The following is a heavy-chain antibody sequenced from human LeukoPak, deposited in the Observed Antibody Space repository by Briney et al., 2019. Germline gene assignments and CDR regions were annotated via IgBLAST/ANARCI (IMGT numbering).Heavy chain of an antibody. CDR2: IKQDGSEK. CDR3: AREPRGPLKDAFDI. J-gene: IGHJ3*02. CDR1: GFTFSSYW. Sequence: PGGSLRLSCAASGFTFSSYWMSWVRQAPGKGLEWVANIKQDGSEKYYVDSVKGRFTISRDNAKNSLYLQMNSLRAEDTAVYYCAREPRGPLKDAFDIWGQGTMVTVSS. V-gene: IGHV3-7*03.